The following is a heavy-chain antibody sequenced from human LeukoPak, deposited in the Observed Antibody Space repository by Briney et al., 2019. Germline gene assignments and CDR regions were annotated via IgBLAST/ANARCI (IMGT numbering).Heavy chain of an antibody. D-gene: IGHD5-12*01. CDR1: GGSFSGYY. V-gene: IGHV4-34*01. J-gene: IGHJ4*02. Sequence: SETLSLTCAVYGGSFSGYYWSWIRQPPGKGLEWIGEINHSGSTNYNPSLKSRVTISVDTSKNQFSLKLSSVTAADTAVYYCARGRYGGYVYAADYWGQGTLVTVSS. CDR3: ARGRYGGYVYAADY. CDR2: INHSGST.